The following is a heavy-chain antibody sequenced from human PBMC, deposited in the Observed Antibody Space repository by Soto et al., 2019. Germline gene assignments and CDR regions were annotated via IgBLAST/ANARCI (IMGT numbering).Heavy chain of an antibody. CDR3: ARDMVRGVRTAFDP. Sequence: SVKVSCKASGGTFSSYAISWVRQAPGQGLEWMGGIIPIFGTANYAQKFQGRVTITADESTSTAYMELSSLRSEDTAVYYCARDMVRGVRTAFDPWGQGTLVTVSS. CDR1: GGTFSSYA. D-gene: IGHD3-10*01. J-gene: IGHJ5*02. CDR2: IIPIFGTA. V-gene: IGHV1-69*13.